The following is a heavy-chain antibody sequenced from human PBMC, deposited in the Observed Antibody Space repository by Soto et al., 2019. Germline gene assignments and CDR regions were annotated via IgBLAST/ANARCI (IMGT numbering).Heavy chain of an antibody. D-gene: IGHD6-6*01. CDR3: AIDEMRTSRYYYSMDV. CDR1: GYRFTRPA. Sequence: LNISCKGSGYRFTRPAIRFVRQLPGKGLAWMGRIDPSDSYTNYSTSFQGHVTISADKSISTAYLQRSSLNASDTAIYDCAIDEMRTSRYYYSMDVWHKSTTATATS. J-gene: IGHJ6*04. CDR2: IDPSDSYT. V-gene: IGHV5-10-1*01.